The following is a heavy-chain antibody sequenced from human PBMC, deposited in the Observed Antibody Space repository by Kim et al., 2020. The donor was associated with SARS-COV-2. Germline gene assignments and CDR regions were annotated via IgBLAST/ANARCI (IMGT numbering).Heavy chain of an antibody. J-gene: IGHJ4*02. Sequence: YNPSLETRVSISVDTSKNLFFLNLRSVTAADTATYYCATMYSGSSAHLDSWGQGALVTVSS. CDR3: ATMYSGSSAHLDS. V-gene: IGHV4-59*01. D-gene: IGHD6-6*01.